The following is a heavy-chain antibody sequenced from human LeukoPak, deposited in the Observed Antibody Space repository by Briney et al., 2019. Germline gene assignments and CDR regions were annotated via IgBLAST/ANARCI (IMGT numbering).Heavy chain of an antibody. V-gene: IGHV3-30*02. Sequence: PGGSLRLSCAASGFTFSSYGMHWVRQAPGKGLEWVAFIRYDGSNKYYADSVKGRFTISRDNSKNTLYLQMNSLRVEDTAVYYCARGGDGYNSPFDYWGQGTPVTVSS. CDR2: IRYDGSNK. CDR3: ARGGDGYNSPFDY. CDR1: GFTFSSYG. D-gene: IGHD5-24*01. J-gene: IGHJ4*02.